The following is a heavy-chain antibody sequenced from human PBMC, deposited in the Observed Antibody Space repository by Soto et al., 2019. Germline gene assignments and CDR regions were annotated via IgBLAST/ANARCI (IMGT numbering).Heavy chain of an antibody. CDR3: VSPYMSSFGFDI. D-gene: IGHD1-26*01. CDR2: TIPIFGTS. CDR1: GGTFSIYG. J-gene: IGHJ3*02. V-gene: IGHV1-69*06. Sequence: SVKVSCKASGGTFSIYGASWVRQAPGQGPEWMGGTIPIFGTSNYAQKFQGRVTINADKSTNKAYMELSSLRSEDTPLYYRVSPYMSSFGFDIWGQGTTVTVSS.